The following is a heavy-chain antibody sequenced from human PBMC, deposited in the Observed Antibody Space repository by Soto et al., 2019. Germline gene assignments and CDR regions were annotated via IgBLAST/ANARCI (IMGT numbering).Heavy chain of an antibody. CDR2: IYYSGST. D-gene: IGHD3-3*01. CDR1: GGSISISSYY. CDR3: ASLPWYYDFWSGYYRIDY. Sequence: SETLSLTCTVSGGSISISSYYWGWIRQPPGKGLEWIGSIYYSGSTYYNPSLNSRVTISVDTSKNQFSLKLSSVTAADTAVYYCASLPWYYDFWSGYYRIDYWGQGTLVTVSS. J-gene: IGHJ4*02. V-gene: IGHV4-39*01.